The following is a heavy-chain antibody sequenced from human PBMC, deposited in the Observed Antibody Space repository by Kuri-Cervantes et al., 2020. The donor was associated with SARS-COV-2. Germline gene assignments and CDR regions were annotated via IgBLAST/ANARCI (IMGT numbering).Heavy chain of an antibody. CDR2: IGSSSSII. CDR3: ARDSGPLRYSYFDY. V-gene: IGHV3-48*01. J-gene: IGHJ4*02. D-gene: IGHD3-9*01. CDR1: GFTFSDYS. Sequence: GESLKISCAASGFTFSDYSMNWVRQAPGKGLEWVSYIGSSSSIIYYADSMKGRFTISRDNAKNSLSLQMNSLRAEDTAVYYCARDSGPLRYSYFDYWGLGALVTVSS.